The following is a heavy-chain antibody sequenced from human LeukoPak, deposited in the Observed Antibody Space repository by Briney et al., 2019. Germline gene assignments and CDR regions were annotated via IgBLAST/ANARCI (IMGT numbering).Heavy chain of an antibody. CDR2: INPNSGGT. CDR3: ARGASGVYTVTTSWFDP. D-gene: IGHD4-17*01. V-gene: IGHV1-2*02. J-gene: IGHJ5*02. Sequence: ASVKVSSKASGYTFTGCYMHWVRQAPGQGFEWMGWINPNSGGTNYAQKFQGRVTMTRGTSISTAYMELSRLRSDDTAVYYCARGASGVYTVTTSWFDPWGQGTLVTVSS. CDR1: GYTFTGCY.